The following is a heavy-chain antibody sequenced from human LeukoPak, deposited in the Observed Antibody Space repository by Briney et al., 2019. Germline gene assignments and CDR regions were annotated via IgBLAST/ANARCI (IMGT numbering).Heavy chain of an antibody. V-gene: IGHV3-7*01. CDR1: GFTLSSYW. CDR3: ARDGYYDFWSGYYMGWFDP. J-gene: IGHJ5*02. D-gene: IGHD3-3*01. Sequence: PGGSLRLSCAASGFTLSSYWMSWVRHGPGKGLEWVANIKQDGSEKYYVDSVKRRFTISRDNAKNSLYLQMNSLRAEDTAVYYCARDGYYDFWSGYYMGWFDPWGQGTLVTVSS. CDR2: IKQDGSEK.